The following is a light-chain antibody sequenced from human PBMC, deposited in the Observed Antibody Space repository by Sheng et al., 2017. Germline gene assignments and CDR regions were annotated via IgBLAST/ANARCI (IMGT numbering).Light chain of an antibody. CDR1: QSVSSN. CDR3: QQYNNWPPVT. J-gene: IGKJ3*01. Sequence: EIVMTQSPATLSVSPGERATLSCRASQSVSSNLAWYQQKPGQAPRLLIYGASTRATGIPARFSGSGSGTEFTITISSLQSEDFAVYYCQQYNNWPPVTFGPGTKVDIK. V-gene: IGKV3-15*01. CDR2: GAS.